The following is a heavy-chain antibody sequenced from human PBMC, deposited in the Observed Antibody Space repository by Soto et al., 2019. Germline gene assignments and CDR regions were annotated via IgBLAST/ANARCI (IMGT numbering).Heavy chain of an antibody. V-gene: IGHV3-23*01. J-gene: IGHJ2*01. D-gene: IGHD2-2*01. CDR3: ARKVLGSTSRPDWWYFDL. Sequence: EVQLLESGGGLVQPGGSLRLSCVGSGFTFINYAMNWVRQTPGKGLEGVSTISGGGDRTFDADTVKGRFTISRDNSKNTVNLKMNSLRADDTAVYYCARKVLGSTSRPDWWYFDLWGRGTLVTVSS. CDR2: ISGGGDRT. CDR1: GFTFINYA.